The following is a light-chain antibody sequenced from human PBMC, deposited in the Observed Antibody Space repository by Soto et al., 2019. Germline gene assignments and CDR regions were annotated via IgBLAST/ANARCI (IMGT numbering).Light chain of an antibody. CDR3: AAWDDSLSGHVV. J-gene: IGLJ2*01. CDR1: SSNIGSNS. V-gene: IGLV1-47*01. CDR2: RNN. Sequence: QSVLTQPPSASGTPGQRVTISCSGSSSNIGSNSVHWYQQLPGTAPKLLIYRNNQRPSGVPDRFSGSKSGTSASLAISGLRSEDEADYYCAAWDDSLSGHVVFGGGTKLTVL.